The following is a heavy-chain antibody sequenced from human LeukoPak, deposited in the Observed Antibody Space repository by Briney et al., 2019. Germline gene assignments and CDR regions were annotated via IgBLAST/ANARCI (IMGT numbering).Heavy chain of an antibody. D-gene: IGHD6-19*01. J-gene: IGHJ5*02. CDR1: GGSISSYY. V-gene: IGHV4-59*08. Sequence: SGTLSLTCTVSGGSISSYYWSWIRQPPGKGLEWIGYIYDSGSTNYNPSLKSRVTMSVDTSKNQFSLRLSSVTASDTAVYYCAKQYSSASPFDPWGQGTLVAVCS. CDR2: IYDSGST. CDR3: AKQYSSASPFDP.